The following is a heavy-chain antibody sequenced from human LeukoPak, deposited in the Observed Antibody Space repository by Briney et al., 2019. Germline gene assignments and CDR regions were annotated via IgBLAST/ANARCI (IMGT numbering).Heavy chain of an antibody. CDR3: ARDSGLLRTGTDY. CDR1: GYTFNSYD. V-gene: IGHV1-2*02. CDR2: INPNSGGT. Sequence: GASVKVSCKASGYTFNSYDIHWVRQAPGQGLEWMGWINPNSGGTNYAQKFQGRVTMTRDTSISTAYMELSRLRSDDTAVYYCARDSGLLRTGTDYWGQGTLVTVSS. J-gene: IGHJ4*02. D-gene: IGHD3-10*02.